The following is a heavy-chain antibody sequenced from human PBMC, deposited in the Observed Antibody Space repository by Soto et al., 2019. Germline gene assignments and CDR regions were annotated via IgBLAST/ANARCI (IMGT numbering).Heavy chain of an antibody. Sequence: GGALRLSCAASGFTFNNYAMSWVRQAPGKGLEWVSSINNGGDNIYYADSVKGRFTISRDNSKSTLYLQMNSLRAEDTAVYYCAKTFLARYCSSSICYDPADYFDYWGQGTLVTVSS. D-gene: IGHD2-2*01. CDR1: GFTFNNYA. J-gene: IGHJ4*02. CDR3: AKTFLARYCSSSICYDPADYFDY. V-gene: IGHV3-23*01. CDR2: INNGGDNI.